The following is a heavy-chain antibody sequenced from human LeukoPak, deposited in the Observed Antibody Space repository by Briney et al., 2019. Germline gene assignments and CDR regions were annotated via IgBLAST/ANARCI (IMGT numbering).Heavy chain of an antibody. CDR2: IKRDGSDK. V-gene: IGHV3-7*01. Sequence: GGSLRLSCAASGFTFSSYWMTWVRQAPGKGLEWVASIKRDGSDKYYVDSVKGRFTISRDNAKNSLYLQMNSLRAEDTAVYYCARDYDTGAYYRPAFDYWGKGTLVTVSS. CDR3: ARDYDTGAYYRPAFDY. J-gene: IGHJ4*02. CDR1: GFTFSSYW. D-gene: IGHD3-22*01.